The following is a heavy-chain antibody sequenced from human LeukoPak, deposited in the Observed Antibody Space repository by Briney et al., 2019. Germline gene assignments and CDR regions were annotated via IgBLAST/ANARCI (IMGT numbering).Heavy chain of an antibody. CDR2: IYYSGST. CDR3: ARVVYGDGQHDY. V-gene: IGHV4-39*07. Sequence: PSETLSLTCTVSGGSISSSYYYWGWIRQPPGKGLEWIGSIYYSGSTYYNPSLKSRVTISVDTSKNQFSLKLSSVTAADTAVYYCARVVYGDGQHDYWGQGTLVTVSS. CDR1: GGSISSSYYY. J-gene: IGHJ4*02. D-gene: IGHD4-17*01.